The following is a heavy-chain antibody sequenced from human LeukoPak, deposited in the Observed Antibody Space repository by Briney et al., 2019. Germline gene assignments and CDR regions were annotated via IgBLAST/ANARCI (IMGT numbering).Heavy chain of an antibody. CDR3: AGVDTAIPDAFHI. D-gene: IGHD5-18*01. CDR2: ISYNGSNK. J-gene: IGHJ3*02. V-gene: IGHV3-30*08. CDR1: ALTLSSYA. Sequence: SLTPASPASALTLSSYAMQWDSQPDDNGREWEAVISYNGSNKYYADSVKGRFTISRDNSKNTLYLQMNSLRAEDTAVYYCAGVDTAIPDAFHIWGHGTMVTVSS.